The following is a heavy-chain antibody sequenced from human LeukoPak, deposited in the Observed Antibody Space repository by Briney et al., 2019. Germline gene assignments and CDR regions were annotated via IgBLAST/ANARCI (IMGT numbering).Heavy chain of an antibody. CDR2: ISSSGSTI. D-gene: IGHD3-9*01. CDR1: GFTFGSYE. Sequence: HAGGSLRLSCAASGFTFGSYEMNWVRQAPGKGLEWVSYISSSGSTIYYADSVKGRFTISRDNAKNSLYLQMNSLRAEDTAVYYCVREPRREYYDWLLSTFFDYWGQGTLVSVSS. V-gene: IGHV3-48*03. J-gene: IGHJ4*02. CDR3: VREPRREYYDWLLSTFFDY.